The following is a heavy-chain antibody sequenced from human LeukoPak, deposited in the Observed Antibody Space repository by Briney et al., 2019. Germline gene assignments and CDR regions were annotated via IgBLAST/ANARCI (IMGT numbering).Heavy chain of an antibody. CDR2: INPHSGGT. CDR3: ARGRNFGSGIPSGVDV. D-gene: IGHD3-10*01. CDR1: GYTFTDHY. J-gene: IGHJ6*02. V-gene: IGHV1-2*02. Sequence: ASVKVSCKASGYTFTDHYVHWVRQAPGQGLEWMGWINPHSGGTKYAQKFEDRVTMTRDSSISTACMELSSLESDDTAVYFCARGRNFGSGIPSGVDVWGQGTTVTVSS.